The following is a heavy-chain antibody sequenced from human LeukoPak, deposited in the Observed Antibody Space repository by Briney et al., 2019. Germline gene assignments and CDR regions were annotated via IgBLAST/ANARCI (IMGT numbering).Heavy chain of an antibody. CDR1: GFTFSSYA. D-gene: IGHD6-6*01. CDR2: ISYDGSHK. J-gene: IGHJ4*02. CDR3: ARDYRRSSSGNFDY. V-gene: IGHV3-30*01. Sequence: SGGSLRLSCAASGFTFSSYAMHWVRQAPGKGLEWVAVISYDGSHKYYADSVKGRFTISRDNSKNTLYLQMNSLRAEDTAVYYCARDYRRSSSGNFDYWGQGTLVTVSS.